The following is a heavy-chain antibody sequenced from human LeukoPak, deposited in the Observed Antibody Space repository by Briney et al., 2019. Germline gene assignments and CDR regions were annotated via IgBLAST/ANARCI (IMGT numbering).Heavy chain of an antibody. V-gene: IGHV3-53*01. CDR1: GFTVSSNY. Sequence: GGSLRLSCAASGFTVSSNYISWVRQAPGKGLEWVSGIYSGGHIYYADSVKGRFTISRDNSKNTLYLQMNSLRAEDTAIYYCAKESTVTPGNVNWFDAWGQGTLVTVSS. CDR3: AKESTVTPGNVNWFDA. J-gene: IGHJ5*02. CDR2: IYSGGHI. D-gene: IGHD4-17*01.